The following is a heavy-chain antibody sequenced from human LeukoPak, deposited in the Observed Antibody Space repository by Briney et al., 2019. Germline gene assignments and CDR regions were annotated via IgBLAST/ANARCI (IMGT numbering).Heavy chain of an antibody. J-gene: IGHJ4*02. V-gene: IGHV4-61*01. D-gene: IGHD1-26*01. CDR3: ARGGSYYDY. Sequence: PSETLSLTCTVSGGSISSSSYYWSWIRQPPGKGLEWIGYIYYSGSANYSPSLKSRVTISVDTSKNQFSLKLHSVTAADTAVYYCARGGSYYDYWGQGTLVTVSS. CDR2: IYYSGSA. CDR1: GGSISSSSYY.